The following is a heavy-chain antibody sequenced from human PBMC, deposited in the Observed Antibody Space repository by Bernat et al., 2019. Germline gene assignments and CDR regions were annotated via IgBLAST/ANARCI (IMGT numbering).Heavy chain of an antibody. Sequence: QVQLVQSGAEGKKPGASVKVSCKAPGYTFTSYAMHWVRQAPGQRLEWMGGINAGNGNTKYSQKFQGRVTITRDTSASTAYMELSSLRSEDTAVYYCARDGAPASGFWSGYYRDDYYYYMDVWGQGTTVTVSS. D-gene: IGHD3-3*01. CDR3: ARDGAPASGFWSGYYRDDYYYYMDV. CDR2: INAGNGNT. CDR1: GYTFTSYA. V-gene: IGHV1-3*01. J-gene: IGHJ6*03.